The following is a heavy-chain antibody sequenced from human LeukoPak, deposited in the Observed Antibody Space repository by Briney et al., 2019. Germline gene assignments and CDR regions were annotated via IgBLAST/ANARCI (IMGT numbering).Heavy chain of an antibody. J-gene: IGHJ4*02. D-gene: IGHD6-19*01. Sequence: GGSLRLSCAASGFTFSSYAMSWVRQAPGKGLEWVSAISGSGGSTYYADSVKGRFTISRDNSKNTLYLQMNSLRAEDTAVYYCARGHSSGWYYFDYWGQGTLVTVSS. CDR3: ARGHSSGWYYFDY. CDR2: ISGSGGST. CDR1: GFTFSSYA. V-gene: IGHV3-23*01.